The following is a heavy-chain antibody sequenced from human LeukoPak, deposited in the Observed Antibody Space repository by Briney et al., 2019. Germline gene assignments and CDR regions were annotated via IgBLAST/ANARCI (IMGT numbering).Heavy chain of an antibody. CDR3: ARGPAAAGTIDY. Sequence: GGSVRLSCAASGFTFSSYSMNWVRQAPGKGLEWVSSISSSSSYIYYADSVKGRFTISRDNAKNSLYLQMNSLRAEDTAVYYCARGPAAAGTIDYWGQGTLVTVSS. CDR2: ISSSSSYI. CDR1: GFTFSSYS. V-gene: IGHV3-21*01. D-gene: IGHD6-13*01. J-gene: IGHJ4*02.